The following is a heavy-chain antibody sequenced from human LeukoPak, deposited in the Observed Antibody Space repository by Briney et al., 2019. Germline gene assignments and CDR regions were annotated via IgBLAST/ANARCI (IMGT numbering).Heavy chain of an antibody. CDR1: GGSISSSSYY. CDR2: IYYSGST. CDR3: ARVPRYDSSGYYYK. Sequence: SETLSLTCTVSGGSISSSSYYWGWIRQPPGKGLEWIGSIYYSGSTYYNPSLKSRVTISVDTSKNQFSLKLSSVTAADTAVYYCARVPRYDSSGYYYKWGQGTLVTVSS. V-gene: IGHV4-39*07. D-gene: IGHD3-22*01. J-gene: IGHJ4*02.